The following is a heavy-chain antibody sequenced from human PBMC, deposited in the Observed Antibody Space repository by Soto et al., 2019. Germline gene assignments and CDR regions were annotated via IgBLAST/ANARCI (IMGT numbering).Heavy chain of an antibody. CDR2: IWYDGSNK. V-gene: IGHV3-33*01. J-gene: IGHJ4*02. D-gene: IGHD3-22*01. CDR1: GFTFSSYG. CDR3: ATGGDSSGYSPFDY. Sequence: GGSLRLSCAASGFTFSSYGMHWVRQAPGKGLEWVAVIWYDGSNKYYADSVKGRFTISRDNSKNTLYLQMNSLRAEDTAVYYCATGGDSSGYSPFDYWGQGTLVTVSS.